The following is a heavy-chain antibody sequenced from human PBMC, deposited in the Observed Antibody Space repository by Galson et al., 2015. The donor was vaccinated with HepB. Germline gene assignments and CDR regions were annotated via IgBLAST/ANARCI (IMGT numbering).Heavy chain of an antibody. CDR3: ARGRSGRKTFFDSGSFRDYGMDV. Sequence: ETLSLTCAVYGGSFSGYQWSWIRQPPGKGPEWIGEIKHSGSTDYNPSLKSRVTISIYPSKTQFSLRLSSVTAADTAVYYCARGRSGRKTFFDSGSFRDYGMDVWGQGTTVTVSS. D-gene: IGHD3-10*01. CDR1: GGSFSGYQ. V-gene: IGHV4-34*01. CDR2: IKHSGST. J-gene: IGHJ6*02.